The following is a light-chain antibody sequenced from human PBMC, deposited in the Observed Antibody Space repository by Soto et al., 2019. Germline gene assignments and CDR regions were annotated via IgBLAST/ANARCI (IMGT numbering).Light chain of an antibody. CDR2: DVS. V-gene: IGLV2-14*01. J-gene: IGLJ1*01. CDR1: SSDVGGYTY. CDR3: PSFPTPPSLYA. Sequence: QSVLTQPASVSGSPGQSITISCAGTSSDVGGYTYVSWYQQHPGKAPKLMIYDVSNRPSGVSNRFSGSKSGNTASLTISSLQPEHELIYSSPSFPTPPSLYASGGGSKFPVL.